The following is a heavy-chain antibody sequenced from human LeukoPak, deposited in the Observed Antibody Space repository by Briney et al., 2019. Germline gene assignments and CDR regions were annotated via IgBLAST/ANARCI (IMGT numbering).Heavy chain of an antibody. CDR3: VRDKDYGDKRLLDY. D-gene: IGHD4-23*01. Sequence: GGSLRLSCAASGFTFSSYSMNWVRQAPGKGLEWVSSISSGSSYIYYADSVKGRFTISRDNAKNSLYLQMNSLRAEDTAVYYCVRDKDYGDKRLLDYWGQGTLVIVSS. V-gene: IGHV3-21*01. J-gene: IGHJ4*02. CDR1: GFTFSSYS. CDR2: ISSGSSYI.